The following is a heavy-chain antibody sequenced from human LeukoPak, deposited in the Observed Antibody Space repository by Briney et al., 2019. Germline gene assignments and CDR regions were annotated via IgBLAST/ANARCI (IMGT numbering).Heavy chain of an antibody. CDR1: GFTSSDYY. J-gene: IGHJ6*02. D-gene: IGHD3-9*01. CDR3: ARDFKDFDWLLVDYYGMDV. Sequence: GGSLRLSCAASGFTSSDYYMSWIRQAPGKGLEWVSYISSSGSTIYYADSVKGRFTISRDNAKNSLYLQINSLRAEDTAVYYFARDFKDFDWLLVDYYGMDVWGQGTTVTVSS. V-gene: IGHV3-11*01. CDR2: ISSSGSTI.